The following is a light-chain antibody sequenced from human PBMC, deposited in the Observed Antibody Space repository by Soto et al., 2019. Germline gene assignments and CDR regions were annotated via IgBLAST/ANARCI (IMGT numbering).Light chain of an antibody. Sequence: EIVLTQSPVTLSLSPGEGASLSCRASHSVTGTNLAWYQQRAGQAPRLLIYDAVRRATGIPDRFSGSGSGTDFTLTISRLEPEDFAVYYCHQYGSSLGTFGQGTKVDIK. V-gene: IGKV3-20*01. J-gene: IGKJ2*01. CDR3: HQYGSSLGT. CDR2: DAV. CDR1: HSVTGTN.